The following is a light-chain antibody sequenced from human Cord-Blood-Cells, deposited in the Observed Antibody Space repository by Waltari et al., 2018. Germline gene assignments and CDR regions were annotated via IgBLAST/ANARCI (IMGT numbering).Light chain of an antibody. CDR1: SSDVGSYNL. Sequence: QSALTQPASVSGSPGQSITISCPGTSSDVGSYNLVSWYQQHPGKAPKLMIYEVSKRPSGVSNRFSGSKSGNTASLTISGLQAEDEADYYCCSYAGSSTVFGGGTKLTAL. V-gene: IGLV2-23*02. CDR2: EVS. CDR3: CSYAGSSTV. J-gene: IGLJ2*01.